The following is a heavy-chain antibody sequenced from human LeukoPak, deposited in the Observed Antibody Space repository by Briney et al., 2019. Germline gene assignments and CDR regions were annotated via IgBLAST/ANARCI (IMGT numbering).Heavy chain of an antibody. CDR1: GGSISSYY. CDR2: IYYSGST. J-gene: IGHJ5*02. D-gene: IGHD3-22*01. V-gene: IGHV4-59*01. CDR3: AALRAFYYDSSGYGSYNWFDP. Sequence: SETLSLTCTVSGGSISSYYWSWIRQPPGKGLEWIGYIYYSGSTNYNPSLKSRVTISVDTSKNQFSLKLNSVTAADTAVYYCAALRAFYYDSSGYGSYNWFDPWGQGTLVTVSS.